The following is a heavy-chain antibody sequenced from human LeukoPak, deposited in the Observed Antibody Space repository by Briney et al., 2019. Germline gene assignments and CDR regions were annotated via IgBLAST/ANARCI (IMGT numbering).Heavy chain of an antibody. CDR1: GYSFTSYW. V-gene: IGHV5-51*01. D-gene: IGHD6-6*01. Sequence: GESLKISCKGSGYSFTSYWIGWVRQMPGKGLEWMGIIYPGDSDTRYSPSLQGQVTISADKSISTAYLQWSSLKASDTAMYYCARQIIAARYYYGMDVWGQGTTVTVSS. J-gene: IGHJ6*02. CDR2: IYPGDSDT. CDR3: ARQIIAARYYYGMDV.